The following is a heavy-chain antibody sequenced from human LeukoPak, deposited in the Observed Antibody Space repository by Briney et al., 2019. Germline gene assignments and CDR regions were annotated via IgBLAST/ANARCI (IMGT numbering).Heavy chain of an antibody. Sequence: ASVKVSCKASGYTFTGYYMHWVLQGPGQGLAWVGWINPNSGGTNYAQKFQGRVTMTRDTSISTAYMELSRLRSDDTAVYYCASGSYARDAFDIWGQGTMVTVSS. J-gene: IGHJ3*02. D-gene: IGHD1-26*01. V-gene: IGHV1-2*02. CDR3: ASGSYARDAFDI. CDR2: INPNSGGT. CDR1: GYTFTGYY.